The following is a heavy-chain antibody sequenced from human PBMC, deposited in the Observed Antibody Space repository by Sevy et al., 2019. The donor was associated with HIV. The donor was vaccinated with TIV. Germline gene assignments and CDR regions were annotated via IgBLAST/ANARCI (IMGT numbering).Heavy chain of an antibody. D-gene: IGHD5-12*01. CDR2: IKSEFDGGAI. V-gene: IGHV3-15*01. J-gene: IGHJ6*02. CDR3: ITDPAYRGYDEEVINYYFYGMDV. CDR1: GFTFSSAW. Sequence: GGFLRLSCTASGFTFSSAWMSWVRQAPGKGLEWVGRIKSEFDGGAIHYSAPVKGSFTISREDSKNTVYLQMNSLKTEDTAVYYCITDPAYRGYDEEVINYYFYGMDVWGQGTTVTVSS.